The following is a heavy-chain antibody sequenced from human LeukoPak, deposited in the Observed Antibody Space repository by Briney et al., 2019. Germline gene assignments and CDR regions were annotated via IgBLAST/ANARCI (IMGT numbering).Heavy chain of an antibody. Sequence: SETLSLTCAVYGGSFSGYYWSWIRQPAGKGLEWIGRIDTSGSTNYNPSLKSRVTMSVDTSKNQFSLKLSSVTAADTAVYYCARGRKQWLVYWGQGTLVTVSS. CDR3: ARGRKQWLVY. V-gene: IGHV4-59*10. D-gene: IGHD6-19*01. CDR2: IDTSGST. J-gene: IGHJ4*02. CDR1: GGSFSGYY.